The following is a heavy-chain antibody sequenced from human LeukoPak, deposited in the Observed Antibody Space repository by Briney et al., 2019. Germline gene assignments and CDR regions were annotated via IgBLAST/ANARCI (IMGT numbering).Heavy chain of an antibody. J-gene: IGHJ4*02. D-gene: IGHD2-15*01. Sequence: GGSLRLSCAASGFRFSAYGMSWVRRAPGKGLEWVSSISGSTDYMYYPASLRGRFTISRDNAKNTLYLQMSSLRAEDTAVYYCATSLYCSGGTCYHRNFDFWGQGTLVTVSS. CDR1: GFRFSAYG. V-gene: IGHV3-21*01. CDR2: ISGSTDYM. CDR3: ATSLYCSGGTCYHRNFDF.